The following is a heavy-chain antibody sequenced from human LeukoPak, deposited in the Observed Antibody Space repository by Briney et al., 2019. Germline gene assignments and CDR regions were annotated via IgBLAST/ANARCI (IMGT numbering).Heavy chain of an antibody. Sequence: ASVKVSCTASGYTFTSYAMHWVRQAPGQRLEWMGWINAGNGNTKYSQKFQGRVTITRDTSASTAYMELSSLRSEDTAVYYCARSKGGPYSSSWYGDYWGQGTLVTVSS. CDR3: ARSKGGPYSSSWYGDY. D-gene: IGHD6-13*01. J-gene: IGHJ4*02. CDR1: GYTFTSYA. CDR2: INAGNGNT. V-gene: IGHV1-3*01.